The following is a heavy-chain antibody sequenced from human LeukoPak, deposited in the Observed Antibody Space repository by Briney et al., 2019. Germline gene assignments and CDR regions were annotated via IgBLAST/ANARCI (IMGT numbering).Heavy chain of an antibody. CDR1: GFTFSSYA. CDR3: ARVDSYGGY. CDR2: ISYDGSNK. Sequence: GRSLRLSCAASGFTFSSYAMHWVRQAPGKGLEWVAVISYDGSNKYYADSVKGRFTISRDNSKNTLYLQMNSLSAEDTDVYSCARVDSYGGYWGQGTLVPVSS. D-gene: IGHD5-18*01. J-gene: IGHJ4*02. V-gene: IGHV3-30*04.